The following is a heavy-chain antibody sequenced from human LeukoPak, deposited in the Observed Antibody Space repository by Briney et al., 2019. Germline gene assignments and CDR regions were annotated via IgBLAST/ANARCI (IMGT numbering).Heavy chain of an antibody. CDR2: IWYDGSNK. Sequence: PGGSLRLSCAASGFTFSSYGMHWVRQAPGKGLEWVAVIWYDGSNKYYADSVKGRFTISRDNSKNTLYLQMNSLRAEDTAVYYCAKVGEVDTAMGGYWGQGTLVTVSS. J-gene: IGHJ4*02. CDR3: AKVGEVDTAMGGY. CDR1: GFTFSSYG. D-gene: IGHD5-18*01. V-gene: IGHV3-30*02.